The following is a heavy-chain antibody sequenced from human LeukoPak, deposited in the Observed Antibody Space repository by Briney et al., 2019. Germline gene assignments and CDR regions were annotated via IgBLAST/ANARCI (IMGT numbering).Heavy chain of an antibody. CDR3: ATDGYFEV. CDR1: GVSINTYS. CDR2: MSYTGST. V-gene: IGHV4-59*01. J-gene: IGHJ2*01. Sequence: SETLSLTCTVSGVSINTYSWSWVRQPPGKGLEWIGYMSYTGSTSYNPSLRSRVTISVDKSKNQLSLKLTSVTAADTAVYFCATDGYFEVWGRGTLVTVSS.